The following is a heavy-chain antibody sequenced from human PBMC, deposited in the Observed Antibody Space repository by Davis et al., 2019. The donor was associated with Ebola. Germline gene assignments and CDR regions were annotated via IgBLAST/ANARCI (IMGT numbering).Heavy chain of an antibody. Sequence: SETLSLTCTVSGGSISSYYWSWIRQPPGKGLEWIGYIYHSESSNYNPSLKSRVTISVDTSKNHFSLKLSSVTAADTAVYYCARLEAVAGLDYWGQGTLVTVSS. J-gene: IGHJ4*02. CDR2: IYHSESS. D-gene: IGHD6-19*01. CDR3: ARLEAVAGLDY. CDR1: GGSISSYY. V-gene: IGHV4-59*08.